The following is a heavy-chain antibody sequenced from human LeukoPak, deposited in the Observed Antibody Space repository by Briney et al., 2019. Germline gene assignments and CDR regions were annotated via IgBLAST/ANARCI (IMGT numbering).Heavy chain of an antibody. CDR1: GGSISSGSYY. V-gene: IGHV4-61*02. Sequence: PSETLSLTCTVSGGSISSGSYYWSWIRQPAGKGLEWIGRIYTSGSTNYNPSLKSRVTISVDTSKNQFSLKLSSVTAADTAVYYCARGGGWGYCSSTSCYIGTFDIWGQGTMVTVSS. D-gene: IGHD2-2*02. CDR2: IYTSGST. CDR3: ARGGGWGYCSSTSCYIGTFDI. J-gene: IGHJ3*02.